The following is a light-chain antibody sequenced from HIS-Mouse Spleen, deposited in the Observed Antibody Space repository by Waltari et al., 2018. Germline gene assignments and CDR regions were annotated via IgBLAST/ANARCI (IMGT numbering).Light chain of an antibody. J-gene: IGLJ3*02. CDR2: RNN. V-gene: IGLV1-47*01. CDR3: AAWDDSLSGPV. CDR1: SSNLGSNY. Sequence: QSVLTQPPSASGTPGQRVTIPCSGSSSNLGSNYVYWYQQRPGTAPKLLIYRNNQRPSGVPDRFSGSKSGTSASLAISGLRSEDEADYYCAAWDDSLSGPVFGGGTKLTVL.